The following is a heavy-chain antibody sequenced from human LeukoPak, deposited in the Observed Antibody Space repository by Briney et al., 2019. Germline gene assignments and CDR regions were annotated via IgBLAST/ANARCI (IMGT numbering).Heavy chain of an antibody. CDR3: ARDSALAQAVMFDY. J-gene: IGHJ4*02. Sequence: PSETLSLTCSVSGYSISSGYYWGWIRPPPGKGLEWIGSNHHSGSTYYNPSLKSRATISVVTSKNQFTLKLRSVTAADTAVYYCARDSALAQAVMFDYWGQGTLVTVSS. CDR1: GYSISSGYY. CDR2: NHHSGST. D-gene: IGHD6-19*01. V-gene: IGHV4-38-2*02.